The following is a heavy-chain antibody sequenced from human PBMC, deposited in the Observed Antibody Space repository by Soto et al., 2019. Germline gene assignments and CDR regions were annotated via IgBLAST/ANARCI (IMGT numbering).Heavy chain of an antibody. J-gene: IGHJ6*02. CDR3: ARDMKDIVVVVAAINLSYYYGIDV. CDR2: ISAYNGNT. D-gene: IGHD2-15*01. CDR1: GYTSTSYG. V-gene: IGHV1-18*01. Sequence: ASVMASCKASGYTSTSYGLSWVRPALGQAFAWLGWISAYNGNTNYEQKLKGQVTMTTDTSTSTAYMELRSLRSDDTAVYYCARDMKDIVVVVAAINLSYYYGIDVWGQGTTVTVSS.